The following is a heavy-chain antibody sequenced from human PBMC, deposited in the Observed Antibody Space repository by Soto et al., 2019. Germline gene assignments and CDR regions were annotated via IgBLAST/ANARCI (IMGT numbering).Heavy chain of an antibody. CDR3: ARDSPPPRE. V-gene: IGHV1-18*01. Sequence: QVQLVQSGAEVKKPGASVKVSCKASGYTFTSYHITWVRQAPGQGLEWMGWISAYNGNTNNAQKLQGRVTMTTETPPRTAHMGPRSLRSADTAVSYCARDSPPPREWGQGTLVTVSS. D-gene: IGHD1-26*01. CDR1: GYTFTSYH. CDR2: ISAYNGNT. J-gene: IGHJ4*02.